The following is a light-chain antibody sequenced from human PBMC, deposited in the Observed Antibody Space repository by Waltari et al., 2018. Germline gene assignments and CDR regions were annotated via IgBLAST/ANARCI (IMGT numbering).Light chain of an antibody. CDR3: QQYDVWPPYT. CDR1: QSIRIN. J-gene: IGKJ2*01. CDR2: DVS. V-gene: IGKV3-15*01. Sequence: EIVMTQSPATLSVSPGERATLSCRASQSIRINLAWYQQRPGQAPRLLIYDVSTRATDIPARFSGSGSGTELTLTISSVQSEDFAVYYCQQYDVWPPYTFGQGTKLEIK.